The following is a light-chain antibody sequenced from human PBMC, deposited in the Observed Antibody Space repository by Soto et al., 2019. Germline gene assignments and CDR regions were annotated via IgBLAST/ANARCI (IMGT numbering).Light chain of an antibody. CDR1: QSVSSNY. J-gene: IGKJ1*01. CDR2: GAS. CDR3: QQFGRSPPSLT. Sequence: ETVLTQSPGTLSLSPGERATLSCRASQSVSSNYLAWYQQKPGQAPRLLMYGASTRGTGIPDRFSGSGSGTDFTLTISSLEPEDFAVYYCQQFGRSPPSLTFGQGTKVGIK. V-gene: IGKV3-20*01.